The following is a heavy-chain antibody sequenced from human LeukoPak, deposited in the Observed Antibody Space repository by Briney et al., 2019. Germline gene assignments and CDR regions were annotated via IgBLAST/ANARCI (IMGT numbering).Heavy chain of an antibody. D-gene: IGHD4-17*01. CDR3: AKSWMTTVTTPCDY. CDR2: ISGSGGST. J-gene: IGHJ4*02. V-gene: IGHV3-23*01. CDR1: GFTFSSYA. Sequence: GGSLRLSCLASGFTFSSYAMSWVRQAPGKGLEWVSAISGSGGSTYYADSVKGRFTISRDNSKNTLYLQMNSLRAEDTAVYYCAKSWMTTVTTPCDYWGQGTLVTVSS.